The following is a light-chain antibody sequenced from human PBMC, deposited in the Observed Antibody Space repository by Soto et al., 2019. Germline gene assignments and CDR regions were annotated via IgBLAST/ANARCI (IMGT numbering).Light chain of an antibody. CDR1: SSNIGAGYD. Sequence: QSVLTQPPSVSGAPGQRVTISCTGSSSNIGAGYDVHWYQQLPGTAPKLLIYGNSNRPSAVPDRFSGSKSGTSASLAITGLQAEDEADDYCQSYDSSLSAYVLGPGTKVTVL. CDR3: QSYDSSLSAYV. CDR2: GNS. J-gene: IGLJ1*01. V-gene: IGLV1-40*01.